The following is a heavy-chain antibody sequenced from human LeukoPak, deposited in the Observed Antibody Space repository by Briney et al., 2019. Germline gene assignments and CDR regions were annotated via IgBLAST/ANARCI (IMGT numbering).Heavy chain of an antibody. D-gene: IGHD2-15*01. CDR2: INAGNGNT. Sequence: ALVKVSCKASGYTFTSYAMHWVRQAPGQRLEWMGWINAGNGNTKYSQEFQGRVTITRDTSASTAYVELSSLRSEDTAVYYCARGSGRILYYYYYMDVWGKGTTVTVSS. CDR3: ARGSGRILYYYYYMDV. V-gene: IGHV1-3*03. CDR1: GYTFTSYA. J-gene: IGHJ6*03.